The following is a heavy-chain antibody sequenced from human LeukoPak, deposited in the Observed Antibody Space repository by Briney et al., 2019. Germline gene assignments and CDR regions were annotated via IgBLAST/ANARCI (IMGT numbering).Heavy chain of an antibody. CDR2: TSGSGGST. J-gene: IGHJ4*02. CDR1: GFTFSSYA. V-gene: IGHV3-23*01. Sequence: GGSLRLPCAASGFTFSSYAMSWVRQAPGKGLEWVSATSGSGGSTYYADSVKGRFTVSRDNSKNTLYLQMSSLRAEDTAVYYCAKDERNWNYNLASQTYDWGQGTLVTVSS. CDR3: AKDERNWNYNLASQTYD. D-gene: IGHD1-7*01.